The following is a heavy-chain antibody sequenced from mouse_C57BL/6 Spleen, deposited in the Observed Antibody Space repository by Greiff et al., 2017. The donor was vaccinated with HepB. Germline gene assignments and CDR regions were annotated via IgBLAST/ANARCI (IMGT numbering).Heavy chain of an antibody. V-gene: IGHV1-82*01. Sequence: VKVVESGPELVKPGASVKISCKASGYAFSSSWMNWVKQRPGKGLEWIGRIYPGDGGTNYNGKFKGKATLTADKSSSTAYMQLSSLTSEDSAVYFCARHGSSLYWYFDVWGTGTTVTVSS. CDR1: GYAFSSSW. CDR3: ARHGSSLYWYFDV. J-gene: IGHJ1*03. D-gene: IGHD1-1*01. CDR2: IYPGDGGT.